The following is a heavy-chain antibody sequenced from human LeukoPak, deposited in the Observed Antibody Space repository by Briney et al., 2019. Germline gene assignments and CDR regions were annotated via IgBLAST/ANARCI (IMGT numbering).Heavy chain of an antibody. D-gene: IGHD4-17*01. CDR2: TYYSGST. CDR3: ARDTVLNWFDP. CDR1: GGSISSGDYY. J-gene: IGHJ5*02. Sequence: SETLSLTCTVSGGSISSGDYYWSWIRQPPGKGLEWIGYTYYSGSTNYNPSLKSRVTISVDTSKNQFSLKLSSVTAADTAVYYCARDTVLNWFDPWGQGTLVTVSS. V-gene: IGHV4-61*08.